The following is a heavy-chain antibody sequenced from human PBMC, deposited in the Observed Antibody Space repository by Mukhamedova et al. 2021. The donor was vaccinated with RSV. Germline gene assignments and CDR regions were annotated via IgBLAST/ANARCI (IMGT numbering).Heavy chain of an antibody. V-gene: IGHV3-11*01. J-gene: IGHJ4*02. CDR3: STEPRPLDY. D-gene: IGHD6-25*01. Sequence: GRFTISRDNTRNSLYLQMNSLRAEDTALYYCSTEPRPLDYWGQGTLVTVSS.